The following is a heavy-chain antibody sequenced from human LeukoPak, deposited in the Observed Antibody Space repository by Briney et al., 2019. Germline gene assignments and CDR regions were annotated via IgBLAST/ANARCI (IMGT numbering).Heavy chain of an antibody. D-gene: IGHD3-9*01. Sequence: GASVKVSCKASGYTFSGYYMHWVRQAPGQGLEWMGWINPNSGGTNYAQKFQGRVTMTRDTSISTAYMQLSRLRSDDTAVYYCARDDYDILTGYYDNWFDPWGQGTLVTVSS. J-gene: IGHJ5*02. V-gene: IGHV1-2*02. CDR3: ARDDYDILTGYYDNWFDP. CDR2: INPNSGGT. CDR1: GYTFSGYY.